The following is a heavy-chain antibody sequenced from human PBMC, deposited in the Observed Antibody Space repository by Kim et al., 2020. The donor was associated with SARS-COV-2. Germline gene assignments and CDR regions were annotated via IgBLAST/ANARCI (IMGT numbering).Heavy chain of an antibody. CDR1: GGSISASNY. CDR3: ARVIWSLDNWFDP. V-gene: IGHV4-39*07. J-gene: IGHJ5*02. D-gene: IGHD3-10*01. Sequence: SETLSLTCTVPGGSISASNYWGWIRQPPGKGLEWIGSIYHSGSTYYNPSLKSRVTISVDTSKNQFSLSLTSVTAADTAVYYCARVIWSLDNWFDPWGQGTLVTVSS. CDR2: IYHSGST.